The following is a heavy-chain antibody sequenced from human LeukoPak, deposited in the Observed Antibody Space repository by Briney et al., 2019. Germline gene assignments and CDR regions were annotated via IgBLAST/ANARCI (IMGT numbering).Heavy chain of an antibody. D-gene: IGHD2-2*01. CDR1: GFTFSSYA. J-gene: IGHJ4*02. Sequence: GGSLRLSCAASGFTFSSYAMSWVRQAPGKGLEWVSVVTGSGGNTYYADSVKGRFTISRDNSKYTLSLQMNSLRAEDTAVYFCAKDARVVPAYFDYWGQGTLVTVSS. CDR2: VTGSGGNT. CDR3: AKDARVVPAYFDY. V-gene: IGHV3-23*01.